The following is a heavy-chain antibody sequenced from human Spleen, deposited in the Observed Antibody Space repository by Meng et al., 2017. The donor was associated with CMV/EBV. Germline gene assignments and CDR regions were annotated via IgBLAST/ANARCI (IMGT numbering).Heavy chain of an antibody. Sequence: GGSLRLSCAASGFTFSSYGMHWVRQAPGKGLEWVAFIRYDGSNKYYADSVKGRFTISRDNSKNTLYLQMNSLRAEDTAIYYCARDRGYSHGYAFDYWGQGTLVTVSS. CDR3: ARDRGYSHGYAFDY. J-gene: IGHJ4*02. CDR2: IRYDGSNK. V-gene: IGHV3-30*02. CDR1: GFTFSSYG. D-gene: IGHD5-18*01.